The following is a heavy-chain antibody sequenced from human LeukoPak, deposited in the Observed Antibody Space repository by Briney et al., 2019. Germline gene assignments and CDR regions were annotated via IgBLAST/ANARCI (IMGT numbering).Heavy chain of an antibody. V-gene: IGHV3-23*01. J-gene: IGHJ6*02. CDR2: IGGSGGNT. CDR1: GVTFKNYA. CDR3: AKDTAVVPAAPYGMDV. Sequence: GGSLRLSCAASGVTFKNYAMSWVRQAPGKGLDWVSTIGGSGGNTYYAESVKGRFTISRDNSRNTLYLQMISLRAEDTAIYYCAKDTAVVPAAPYGMDVWGQGTTVTVSS. D-gene: IGHD2-2*01.